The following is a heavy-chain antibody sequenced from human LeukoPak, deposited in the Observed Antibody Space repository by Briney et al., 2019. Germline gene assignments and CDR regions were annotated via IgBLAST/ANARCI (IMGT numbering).Heavy chain of an antibody. D-gene: IGHD6-19*01. V-gene: IGHV4-59*01. J-gene: IGHJ4*02. Sequence: TSSETLSLTCTVSGGSISTYYWSWIRQPPGKGLEWIGYIYYSGSTNYNPSLKSRVTISVDTSKNQFSLKLSSVTAADTAVYYCARGRQWLVNWGQGTLVTVSS. CDR3: ARGRQWLVN. CDR2: IYYSGST. CDR1: GGSISTYY.